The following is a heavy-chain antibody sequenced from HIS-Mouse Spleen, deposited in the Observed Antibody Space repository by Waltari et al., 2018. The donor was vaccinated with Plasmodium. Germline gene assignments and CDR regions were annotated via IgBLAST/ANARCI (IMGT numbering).Heavy chain of an antibody. V-gene: IGHV3-30*18. D-gene: IGHD6-13*01. CDR3: AKDRRSSSWYVDY. CDR2: ISYDGSNK. J-gene: IGHJ4*02. Sequence: RRAPGKGLEWVAVISYDGSNKYYADSVKGRFTISRDNSKNTLYLQMNSLRAEDTAVYYCAKDRRSSSWYVDYWGQGTLVTVSS.